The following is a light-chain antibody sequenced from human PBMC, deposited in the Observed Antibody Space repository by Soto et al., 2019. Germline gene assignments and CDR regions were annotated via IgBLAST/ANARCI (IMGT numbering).Light chain of an antibody. CDR1: SSDVGSYNL. J-gene: IGLJ2*01. V-gene: IGLV2-23*02. Sequence: QSVLTQPASVSGSPGQSITISCTGTSSDVGSYNLVSWYQHHPGKAPKLIIYEATKRPSGLSNRFSGSKSGNTASLTISGLQAEDEADYYCCSYAGFSTFVVFGGGTQLTVL. CDR3: CSYAGFSTFVV. CDR2: EAT.